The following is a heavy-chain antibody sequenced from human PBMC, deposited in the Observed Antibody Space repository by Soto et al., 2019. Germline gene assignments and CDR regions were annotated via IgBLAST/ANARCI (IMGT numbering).Heavy chain of an antibody. Sequence: TLSLTCTVSGGSISSGGYYWSWIRQPPGKGLEWIGYIYYSGSTYYNPSLKSRVTISVDTSKNQFSLKLSSVTAADTAVYYCARVPYCTNGVCHVNWFDPWGQGTLVTVSS. CDR1: GGSISSGGYY. CDR3: ARVPYCTNGVCHVNWFDP. V-gene: IGHV4-30-4*01. D-gene: IGHD2-8*01. CDR2: IYYSGST. J-gene: IGHJ5*02.